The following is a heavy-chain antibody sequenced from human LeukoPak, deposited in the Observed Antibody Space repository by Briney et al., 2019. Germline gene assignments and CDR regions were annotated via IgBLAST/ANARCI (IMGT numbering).Heavy chain of an antibody. D-gene: IGHD6-13*01. CDR3: ARLSAAGDYVDY. V-gene: IGHV4-59*01. CDR1: GGSISNYY. Sequence: SETLSLTCTVTGGSISNYYWSWIRQPPGKGLEWIGYIYTSGSTNCNPSLKSRVTMSIDTSKNRFSLKLSSVTAADTAVYYCARLSAAGDYVDYWGQGTLVTVSS. J-gene: IGHJ4*02. CDR2: IYTSGST.